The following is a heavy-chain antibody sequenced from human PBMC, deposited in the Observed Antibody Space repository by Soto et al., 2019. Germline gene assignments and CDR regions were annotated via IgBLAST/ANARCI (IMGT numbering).Heavy chain of an antibody. V-gene: IGHV3-30*18. Sequence: LMXCCASSGFTFNIYGMHWVRQAPDKGLEWVALISYDGSNQYYADSVKGRFTISRDNSKNTLFLQMNSLRADDTAVYYCAKDQASGQGSFDSWGQGTLVTVSS. CDR1: GFTFNIYG. CDR3: AKDQASGQGSFDS. CDR2: ISYDGSNQ. J-gene: IGHJ4*02.